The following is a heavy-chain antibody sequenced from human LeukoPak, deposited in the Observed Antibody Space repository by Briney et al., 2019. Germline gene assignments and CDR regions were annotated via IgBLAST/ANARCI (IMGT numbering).Heavy chain of an antibody. Sequence: PSETLSLTCTVSGGSISNHYWSWIRQPPGKGLELIGYIYYSGSKNYKPSLKTRVTISEDTAKKQFSLKLSSATAADTAVYYCARLRDYYYYGMDVWGQGTTVTVSS. J-gene: IGHJ6*02. CDR2: IYYSGSK. CDR1: GGSISNHY. CDR3: ARLRDYYYYGMDV. V-gene: IGHV4-59*08.